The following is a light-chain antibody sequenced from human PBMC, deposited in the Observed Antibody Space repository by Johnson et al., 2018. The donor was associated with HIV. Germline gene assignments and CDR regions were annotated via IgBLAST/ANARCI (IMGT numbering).Light chain of an antibody. CDR3: GVWDASLSPHYV. CDR1: SSNIENYF. CDR2: EDY. Sequence: QSILTQPPSVSAAPGQRVNISCSGHSSNIENYFVSWYQQLPGAAPRLLIYEDYKRPSGIPDRFSGSKSGASATLGITGLQTGDEADYYCGVWDASLSPHYVFGTGTQVTV. V-gene: IGLV1-51*02. J-gene: IGLJ1*01.